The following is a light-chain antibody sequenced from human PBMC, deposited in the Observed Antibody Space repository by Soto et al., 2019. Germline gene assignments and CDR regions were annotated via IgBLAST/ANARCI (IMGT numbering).Light chain of an antibody. J-gene: IGKJ2*01. Sequence: EIVLTQSPGTLSLSPGERATLSCRASQSVSSTYLAWYQQKPGHPPRLLIYGASSRATGIPDRFSGSGAGTDVSLSTSRREPQDVAVYYCQQYGSSPPYTFGQGTKLEIK. V-gene: IGKV3-20*01. CDR2: GAS. CDR3: QQYGSSPPYT. CDR1: QSVSSTY.